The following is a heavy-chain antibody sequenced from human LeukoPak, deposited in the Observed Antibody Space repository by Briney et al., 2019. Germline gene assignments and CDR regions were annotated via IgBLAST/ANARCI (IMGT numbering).Heavy chain of an antibody. CDR3: AKERGITIFGVVIN. V-gene: IGHV3-48*01. Sequence: GGSLRLSCAASGFTFSSYSMNWVRQAPGKGLEWVSYISSSSSTIYYADSVKGRFTISRDNSKNTLYLQMNSLRAEDTAVYYCAKERGITIFGVVINWGQGTLVTVSS. D-gene: IGHD3-3*01. CDR2: ISSSSSTI. J-gene: IGHJ4*02. CDR1: GFTFSSYS.